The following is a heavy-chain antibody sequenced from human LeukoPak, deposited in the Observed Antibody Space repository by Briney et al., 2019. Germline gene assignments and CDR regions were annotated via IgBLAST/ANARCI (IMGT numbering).Heavy chain of an antibody. CDR3: ARVESVVPAAIWYYFDY. CDR1: GGSFSGYY. Sequence: SETLSLTCAVYGGSFSGYYWSWIRQPPGKGLEWIGEINHSGSTNYNPSLKSRVTISVDTSKNQFSLKLSSVTAVDTAVYYCARVESVVPAAIWYYFDYWGRGTLVTVSS. J-gene: IGHJ4*02. V-gene: IGHV4-34*01. CDR2: INHSGST. D-gene: IGHD2-2*02.